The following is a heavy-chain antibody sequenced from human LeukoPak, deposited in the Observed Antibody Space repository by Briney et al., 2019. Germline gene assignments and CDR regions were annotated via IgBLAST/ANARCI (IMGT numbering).Heavy chain of an antibody. J-gene: IGHJ6*03. CDR3: ARGAVATSRKYYYYYYYMDV. Sequence: ASVKVSCKASGYTFTGYYIHWVRQAPGQGLEWLGWINPNSGGTNYAQNFQGRVTMTRDTSVSTAYMELSRLRSDDTAVYYCARGAVATSRKYYYYYYYMDVWGKGTTVTVSS. CDR1: GYTFTGYY. D-gene: IGHD5-12*01. V-gene: IGHV1-2*02. CDR2: INPNSGGT.